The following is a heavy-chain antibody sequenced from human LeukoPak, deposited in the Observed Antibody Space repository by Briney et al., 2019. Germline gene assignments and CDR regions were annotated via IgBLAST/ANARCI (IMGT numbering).Heavy chain of an antibody. D-gene: IGHD1-1*01. Sequence: GGSLRLSCEASGFTFSSYAMSWVRQPTGQGLEWVSTIGTASDTYYPGSVEGRFTLSRDNAKNSLYLQMNSLTAGDTAVYYCARGPPRGKYYYMDVWGKGTTVTVSS. V-gene: IGHV3-13*01. CDR3: ARGPPRGKYYYMDV. CDR1: GFTFSSYA. CDR2: IGTASDT. J-gene: IGHJ6*03.